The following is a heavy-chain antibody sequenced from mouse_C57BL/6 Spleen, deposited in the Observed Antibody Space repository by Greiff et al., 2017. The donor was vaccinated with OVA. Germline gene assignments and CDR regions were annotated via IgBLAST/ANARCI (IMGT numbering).Heavy chain of an antibody. Sequence: EVQLHQSGPVLVKPGASVKMSCKASGYTFTDYYMNWVKQSHGKSLEWIGVINPYNGGTSYNQKFKGKATLTVDKSSSTAYMELNSLTSEDSAVYYCAGPLNFSWLAYWGQGTLVTVSA. CDR2: INPYNGGT. V-gene: IGHV1-19*01. J-gene: IGHJ3*01. CDR3: AGPLNFSWLAY. D-gene: IGHD1-3*01. CDR1: GYTFTDYY.